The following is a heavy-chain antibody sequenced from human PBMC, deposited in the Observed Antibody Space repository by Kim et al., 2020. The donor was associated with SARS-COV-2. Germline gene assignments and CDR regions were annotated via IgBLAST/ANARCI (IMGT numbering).Heavy chain of an antibody. CDR3: ARGHGARQQLVLGWYFDL. Sequence: GGSLRLSCAASGFTFSSYGMHWVRQAPGKGLEWVAVISYDGSNKYYADSVKGRFTISRDNSKNTLYLQMNSLRAEDTAVYYCARGHGARQQLVLGWYFDLWGRGTLVTVSS. D-gene: IGHD6-13*01. CDR1: GFTFSSYG. V-gene: IGHV3-33*05. J-gene: IGHJ2*01. CDR2: ISYDGSNK.